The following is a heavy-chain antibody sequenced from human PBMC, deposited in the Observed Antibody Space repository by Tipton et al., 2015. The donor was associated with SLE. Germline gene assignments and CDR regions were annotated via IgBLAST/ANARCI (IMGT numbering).Heavy chain of an antibody. CDR2: IYYSGST. CDR3: ARVGSGWYTSAFDI. CDR1: GGSISSHY. J-gene: IGHJ3*02. Sequence: TLSLTCTVSGGSISSHYWSWIRQPPGKGLEWIGYIYYSGSTNYNPSLKSRVTMSVDTSKNQFSLKLSSVTAADTAVYYCARVGSGWYTSAFDIWGQGTMVTVSS. D-gene: IGHD6-19*01. V-gene: IGHV4-59*11.